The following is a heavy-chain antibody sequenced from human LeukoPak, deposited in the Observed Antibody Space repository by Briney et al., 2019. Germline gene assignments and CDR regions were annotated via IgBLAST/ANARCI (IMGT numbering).Heavy chain of an antibody. J-gene: IGHJ4*02. V-gene: IGHV4-59*01. Sequence: SETLSLTCTVSGGSISSYYWSWIRQPPGKGLEWIGYIYYSGSTNYNPSLKSRVTISADTSKNQFSLKLSSVTAADTAVYYCARDSYDSSGYYPAFWGQGTLVTVSS. CDR3: ARDSYDSSGYYPAF. CDR2: IYYSGST. CDR1: GGSISSYY. D-gene: IGHD3-22*01.